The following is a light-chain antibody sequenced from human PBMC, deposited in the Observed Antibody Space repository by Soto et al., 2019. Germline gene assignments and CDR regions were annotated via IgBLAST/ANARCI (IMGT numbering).Light chain of an antibody. J-gene: IGKJ1*01. V-gene: IGKV1-27*01. CDR1: QGIGNY. CDR2: GAS. CDR3: QKYNSAPLT. Sequence: DIQMTQSPSSLSASVGDRVTITCRASQGIGNYLTWYQQKPGKVPKFLIYGASTLQSWVPSRFSGSGSGTDFTLTISSLQPEDAATYYCQKYNSAPLTFGQATKVEIK.